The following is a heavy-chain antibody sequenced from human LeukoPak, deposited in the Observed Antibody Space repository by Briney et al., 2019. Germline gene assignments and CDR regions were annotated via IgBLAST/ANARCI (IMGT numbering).Heavy chain of an antibody. CDR2: ISGDGTYT. Sequence: GGSLRLSCAASGFTFSSFWMHWVRQAPGKGLVWVSRISGDGTYTTYADSVKGRFSISRDNGKNTLYLQMNSLGVEDTAVYYCARVAWSSSSEGERGAYYFDYWGQGTLVTVSS. CDR3: ARVAWSSSSEGERGAYYFDY. D-gene: IGHD6-6*01. V-gene: IGHV3-74*01. CDR1: GFTFSSFW. J-gene: IGHJ4*02.